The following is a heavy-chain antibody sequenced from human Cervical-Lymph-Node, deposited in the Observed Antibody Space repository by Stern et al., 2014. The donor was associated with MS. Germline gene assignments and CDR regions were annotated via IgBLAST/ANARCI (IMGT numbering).Heavy chain of an antibody. CDR3: ATLYDSSGNYGMEV. Sequence: VQLEESGAQVKKPGASVKVSCKGSGYTFIRYYIQWVRQAPGQGLEWMGIVNANGGSARYAQKFQGRVTMASDTSTSTVSMELSSLRSEDTAVYYCATLYDSSGNYGMEVWGQGTTVIVSS. J-gene: IGHJ6*02. CDR1: GYTFIRYY. D-gene: IGHD5/OR15-5a*01. CDR2: VNANGGSA. V-gene: IGHV1-46*01.